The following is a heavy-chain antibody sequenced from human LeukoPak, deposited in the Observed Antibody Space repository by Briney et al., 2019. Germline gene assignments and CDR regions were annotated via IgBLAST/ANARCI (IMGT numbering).Heavy chain of an antibody. Sequence: SETLSLTCTVSGDSLSSTGHYWGWLRQPPGTGLEWLGSVYFTGSSFYNPSLKSRVTISVDTSKNQFSLNVASVTAADTAAYYCARQIGGRLVRGFDFWGQGSLVTVSS. CDR1: GDSLSSTGHY. CDR3: ARQIGGRLVRGFDF. V-gene: IGHV4-39*01. J-gene: IGHJ4*02. D-gene: IGHD6-19*01. CDR2: VYFTGSS.